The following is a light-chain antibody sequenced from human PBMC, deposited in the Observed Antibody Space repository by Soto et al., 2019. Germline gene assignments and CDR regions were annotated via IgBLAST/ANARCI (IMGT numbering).Light chain of an antibody. CDR1: ASNIGRNT. V-gene: IGLV1-44*01. CDR3: ASWDDSLNVV. J-gene: IGLJ2*01. CDR2: SND. Sequence: QLVLTQPPSASGTPGQRVTISCSGSASNIGRNTVSWYQHLPGTTPKIVIYSNDQRPSGVPDRFTASKSGTSASLAISGLQSEDEADYYCASWDDSLNVVFGGGTKLTVL.